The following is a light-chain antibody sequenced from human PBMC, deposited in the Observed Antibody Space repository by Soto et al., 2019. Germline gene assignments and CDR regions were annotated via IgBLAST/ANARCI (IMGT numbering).Light chain of an antibody. V-gene: IGKV3-11*01. CDR2: DAS. Sequence: EIVLTQSPATLSLSPGERATLSCRASRSVTTFLAWYQQKPGQAPRLLLYDASKRATGVPTRFSGSGSGTDFTLIISSLEPEDFAVYYCQQRTNWPLTFGGGTKVERK. CDR1: RSVTTF. CDR3: QQRTNWPLT. J-gene: IGKJ4*01.